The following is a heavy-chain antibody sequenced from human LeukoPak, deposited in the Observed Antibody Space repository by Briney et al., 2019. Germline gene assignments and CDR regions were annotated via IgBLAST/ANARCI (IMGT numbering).Heavy chain of an antibody. CDR2: IYTSGST. J-gene: IGHJ6*03. CDR3: ATLDTYYDFWSGYYYYMDV. CDR1: GGSISSYY. V-gene: IGHV4-4*09. Sequence: SETLSLTCTVSGGSISSYYWSWIRQPPGKGLEWIGYIYTSGSTNYNPSLKSRVTISVDTSKNQFSLKLSSVTAADTAVYYCATLDTYYDFWSGYYYYMDVWGKGTTVTVSS. D-gene: IGHD3-3*01.